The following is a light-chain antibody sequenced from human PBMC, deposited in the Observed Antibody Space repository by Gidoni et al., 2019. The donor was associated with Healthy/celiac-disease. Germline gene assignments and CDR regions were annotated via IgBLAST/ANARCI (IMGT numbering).Light chain of an antibody. Sequence: DIVMTQSPATLSVSTGERATLSCRPSTSVSSNLAWYQQKPGQAPRLLIYGASTRATGIPARFSGSGSGTEFTLTISSLQSEDLAVYYCQQYNNWPLTFGGGTKVEIK. V-gene: IGKV3-15*01. J-gene: IGKJ4*01. CDR3: QQYNNWPLT. CDR1: TSVSSN. CDR2: GAS.